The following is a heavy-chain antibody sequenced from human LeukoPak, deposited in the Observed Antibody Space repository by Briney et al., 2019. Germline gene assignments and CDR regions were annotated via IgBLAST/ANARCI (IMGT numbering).Heavy chain of an antibody. CDR3: ARGYDPSRDAFDI. D-gene: IGHD3-22*01. CDR1: GCSISGYY. Sequence: SETLSLTCTVSGCSISGYYWSWIRQPAGKGLEWIGRIYASGSTNYNPSLKSRVTISVDMSKNQFSLQLISGTAADTAVFYSARGYDPSRDAFDIWGQGTMVTVSS. J-gene: IGHJ3*02. CDR2: IYASGST. V-gene: IGHV4-4*07.